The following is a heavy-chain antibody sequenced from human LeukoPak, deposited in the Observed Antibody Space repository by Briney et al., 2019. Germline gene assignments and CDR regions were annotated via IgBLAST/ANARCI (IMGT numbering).Heavy chain of an antibody. CDR3: AKDLHYGSADY. CDR2: INPDGSTT. Sequence: QPGGSLRLSCAASGFTFSNYWMHWVRQDPGKGLVWVSFINPDGSTTNYADSVKGRPTISRDNAKNALYLQMNSLRAEDTAVYYCAKDLHYGSADYWGQGTLVTVSS. D-gene: IGHD3-10*01. V-gene: IGHV3-74*01. J-gene: IGHJ4*02. CDR1: GFTFSNYW.